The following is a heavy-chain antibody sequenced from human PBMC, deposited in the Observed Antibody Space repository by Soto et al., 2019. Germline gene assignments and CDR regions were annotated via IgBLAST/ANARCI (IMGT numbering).Heavy chain of an antibody. V-gene: IGHV3-30-3*01. CDR2: ISYDGSNK. J-gene: IGHJ6*02. D-gene: IGHD6-13*01. CDR1: GFTFSSYA. Sequence: VGSLRLACAASGFTFSSYAMHWVRQAPGKGLEWVAVISYDGSNKYYADSVKGRFTISRDNSKNTLFLQMNGLRAEDTAVYYCAKVTKRAAAGRYEYYKYGMDVWGQGTTVTVSS. CDR3: AKVTKRAAAGRYEYYKYGMDV.